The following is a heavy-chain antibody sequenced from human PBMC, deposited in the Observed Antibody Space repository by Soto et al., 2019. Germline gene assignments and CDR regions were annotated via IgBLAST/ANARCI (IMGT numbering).Heavy chain of an antibody. J-gene: IGHJ4*02. Sequence: QVQLVESGGGLVKPGGSLRLSCAASGFTFSNYYMSWIRQAPGKGLEWVSYISTRGTTMYYADSVKGRFTISRDNAKKSLFLQMNRLGGEDAAVYFCASRVGGYGDYVIDSWGQGTLVTVSS. CDR2: ISTRGTTM. V-gene: IGHV3-11*01. CDR3: ASRVGGYGDYVIDS. D-gene: IGHD4-17*01. CDR1: GFTFSNYY.